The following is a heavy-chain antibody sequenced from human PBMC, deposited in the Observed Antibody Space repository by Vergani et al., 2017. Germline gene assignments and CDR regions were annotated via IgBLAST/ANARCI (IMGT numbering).Heavy chain of an antibody. Sequence: QLQLQESGPGLVKPSETLSLTCTVSGGSISSSSYYWGWIRQPPGKGLEWIGSIYYSGSTYYNPSLKSRVTISVDTSKNQFSLKLSSVTAADTAVYYCARDAGGYSYGQFDYWGQGTLVTVSS. J-gene: IGHJ4*02. CDR3: ARDAGGYSYGQFDY. CDR2: IYYSGST. CDR1: GGSISSSSYY. D-gene: IGHD5-18*01. V-gene: IGHV4-39*07.